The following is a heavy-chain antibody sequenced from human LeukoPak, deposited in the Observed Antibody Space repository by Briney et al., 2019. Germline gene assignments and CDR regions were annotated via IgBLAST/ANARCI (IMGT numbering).Heavy chain of an antibody. D-gene: IGHD6-25*01. CDR1: GYIFTHYW. J-gene: IGHJ4*02. CDR3: ARSKSQRPPTDY. CDR2: IYPADSDT. V-gene: IGHV5-51*01. Sequence: GESLKISCQVSGYIFTHYWIGWVRQMPGKGLESMGIIYPADSDTTYSPSFQGQVTISADKSISTAYLQWSSLKASDTAMYYCARSKSQRPPTDYWGQGTLVTVSS.